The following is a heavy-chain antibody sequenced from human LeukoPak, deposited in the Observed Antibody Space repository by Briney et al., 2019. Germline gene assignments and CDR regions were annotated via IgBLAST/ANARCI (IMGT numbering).Heavy chain of an antibody. V-gene: IGHV3-9*01. Sequence: GGSLRLSCAASGFTVSSNYMSWVRQAPGKGLEWVSGISWNSAIIGYADSVKGRFTISRDNAKNSLYLQMNSLRAEDTALYYCAKDDYNSPYFMDVWGKGTTVTISS. CDR1: GFTVSSNY. D-gene: IGHD5-12*01. CDR2: ISWNSAII. J-gene: IGHJ6*03. CDR3: AKDDYNSPYFMDV.